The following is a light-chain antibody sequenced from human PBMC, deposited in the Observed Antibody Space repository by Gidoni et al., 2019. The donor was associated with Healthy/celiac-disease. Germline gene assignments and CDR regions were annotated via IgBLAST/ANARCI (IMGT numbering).Light chain of an antibody. CDR3: QQYGSSPPMCS. CDR1: QRVSSSY. CDR2: GAS. Sequence: EIVLTQSPGTLSLSPGERATLSCRASQRVSSSYLAWYQPKPGQAPRLLIYGASSRATGIPDRFSGSGSGTEFTLTISRLEPEDFAVYYCQQYGSSPPMCSFGQGTKLEIK. J-gene: IGKJ2*04. V-gene: IGKV3-20*01.